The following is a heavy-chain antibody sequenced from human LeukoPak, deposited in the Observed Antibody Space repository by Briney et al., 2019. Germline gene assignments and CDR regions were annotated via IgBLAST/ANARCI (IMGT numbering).Heavy chain of an antibody. CDR2: FYPGDSDT. V-gene: IGHV5-51*01. D-gene: IGHD3-16*01. CDR3: ARQGVGAFDI. CDR1: GYSFTNYW. J-gene: IGHJ3*02. Sequence: GESLKISCKGSGYSFTNYWIGWVRQMPGKGLEYMGVFYPGDSDTTYSPSSQGQVTISADKSISTAYLQWSSLKASDTAMYYCARQGVGAFDIWGQGTMVTVSS.